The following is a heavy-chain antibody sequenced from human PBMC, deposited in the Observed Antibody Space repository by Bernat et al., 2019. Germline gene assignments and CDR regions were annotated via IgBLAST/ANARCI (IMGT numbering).Heavy chain of an antibody. D-gene: IGHD7-27*01. CDR3: ARVGNWGIYYYYYMDV. J-gene: IGHJ6*03. Sequence: QVQLVQSGAEVKKPGASVKVSCKASGYTFTGYGITWVRQAPGQGLEWMGGIIPIFGTANYAQKFQGRVTITADESTSTAYMELSSLRSEDTAVYYCARVGNWGIYYYYYMDVWGKGTTVTVSS. CDR1: GYTFTGYG. V-gene: IGHV1-69*13. CDR2: IIPIFGTA.